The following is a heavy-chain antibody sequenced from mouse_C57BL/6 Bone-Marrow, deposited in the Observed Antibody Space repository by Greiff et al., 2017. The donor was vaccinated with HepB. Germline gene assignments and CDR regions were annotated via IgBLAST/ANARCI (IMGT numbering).Heavy chain of an antibody. V-gene: IGHV1-69*01. Sequence: QVQLQQPGAELVMPGASVKLSCKASGYTFTSYWMHWVKQRPGQGLEWIGEIDSSDSYTNYNQKFKGKSTLTVDQSSSTAYMQLSSLTSEDSAVYYCAPSYEGQPFAYWGQGTLVTVSA. CDR1: GYTFTSYW. CDR3: APSYEGQPFAY. D-gene: IGHD2-3*01. CDR2: IDSSDSYT. J-gene: IGHJ3*01.